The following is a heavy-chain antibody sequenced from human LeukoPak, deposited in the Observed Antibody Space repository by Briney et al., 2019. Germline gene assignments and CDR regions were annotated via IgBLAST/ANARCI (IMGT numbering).Heavy chain of an antibody. V-gene: IGHV4-4*07. CDR2: IYTSGST. CDR3: AREPGYSGSFDY. Sequence: SETLSLTCTVSGGSISSYHWSWIRQPAGKGLEWIGRIYTSGSTNYNPSLKSRVTISVDKSKNQFSLKLSSVTAADTAVYYCAREPGYSGSFDYWGQGTLVTVSS. D-gene: IGHD3-9*01. J-gene: IGHJ4*02. CDR1: GGSISSYH.